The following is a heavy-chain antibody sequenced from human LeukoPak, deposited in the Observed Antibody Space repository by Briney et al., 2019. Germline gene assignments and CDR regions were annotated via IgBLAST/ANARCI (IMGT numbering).Heavy chain of an antibody. CDR1: GYSFPTQS. V-gene: IGHV1-46*01. Sequence: ASVKVSCKASGYSFPTQSIDWVRQAPGQGLEWMGIINPSGGDTIHAQKFQGRVTMTRDTSTSTVYMELSSLRPEDTAMYFCARGTTLSGAYDFWGQGTLVTVSS. D-gene: IGHD7-27*01. CDR3: ARGTTLSGAYDF. CDR2: INPSGGDT. J-gene: IGHJ4*02.